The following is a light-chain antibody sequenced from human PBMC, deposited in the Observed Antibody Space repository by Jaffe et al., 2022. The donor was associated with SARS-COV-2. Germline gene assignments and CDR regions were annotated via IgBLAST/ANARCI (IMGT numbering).Light chain of an antibody. V-gene: IGLV2-11*01. CDR2: DVY. CDR1: SSDVGGYDY. J-gene: IGLJ1*01. Sequence: QSALTQPRSVSGSPGQSVTISCTGSSSDVGGYDYVSWHQQHPGKAPKLLIYDVYKRPSGVPDRFSGSKSGNTASLTISGLQADDEADYFCSSYAAGNVFVFGTETELTV. CDR3: SSYAAGNVFV.